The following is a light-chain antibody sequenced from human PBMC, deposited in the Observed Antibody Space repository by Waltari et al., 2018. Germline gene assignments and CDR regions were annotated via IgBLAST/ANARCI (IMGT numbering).Light chain of an antibody. V-gene: IGLV3-19*01. CDR1: SLRRYS. CDR3: HSRDTSSTRF. CDR2: GQN. Sequence: SFELTQDPPVSVALGHTVRITCQGDSLRRYSASWYQQRPGQAPILVLYGQNNRPSGIPDRFSGSNSGNTASLIITGAQAEEEADYYCHSRDTSSTRFFGGGTRLTV. J-gene: IGLJ2*01.